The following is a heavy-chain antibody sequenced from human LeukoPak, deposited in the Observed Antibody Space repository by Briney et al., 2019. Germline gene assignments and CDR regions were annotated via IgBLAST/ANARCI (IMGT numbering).Heavy chain of an antibody. CDR3: ATISGYTSGPFED. V-gene: IGHV3-15*01. J-gene: IGHJ4*02. CDR2: KSKSDGGTT. D-gene: IGHD6-19*01. CDR1: GFTFSIAW. Sequence: GGSLRLSCAASGFTFSIAWMSWVRQAPGQGLEWVGRKSKSDGGTTEYGAPVKGRFTISRDDSKNTLYLKMDSLKTEDTAVYYCATISGYTSGPFEDWGQGTLVTVSS.